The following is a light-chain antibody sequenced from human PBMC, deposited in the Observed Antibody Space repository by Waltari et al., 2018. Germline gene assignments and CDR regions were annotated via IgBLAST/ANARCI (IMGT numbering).Light chain of an antibody. CDR1: QKISNN. Sequence: EIEMTQSPAIMSVSPGVRVTLSCRASQKISNNFAWYQQKPGQAPRPLRYGPTTRASGIPGRFRGSGSGTESTLTIDGLQSEDFAVYYCLQYNDWPPLFTFGPGTKVEIK. CDR2: GPT. CDR3: LQYNDWPPLFT. J-gene: IGKJ3*01. V-gene: IGKV3-15*01.